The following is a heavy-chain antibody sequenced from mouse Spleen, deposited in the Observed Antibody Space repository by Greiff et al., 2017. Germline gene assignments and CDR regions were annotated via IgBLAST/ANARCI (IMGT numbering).Heavy chain of an antibody. CDR2: INPGSGGT. CDR1: GYAFTNYL. J-gene: IGHJ3*01. V-gene: IGHV1-54*01. D-gene: IGHD2-13*01. Sequence: VKLMESGAELVRPGTSVKVSCKASGYAFTNYLIEWVKQRPGQGLEWIGVINPGSGGTNYNEKFKGKATLTADKSSSTAYMQLSSLTSEDSAVYFCARGGGDSAWFAYWGQGTLVTVSA. CDR3: ARGGGDSAWFAY.